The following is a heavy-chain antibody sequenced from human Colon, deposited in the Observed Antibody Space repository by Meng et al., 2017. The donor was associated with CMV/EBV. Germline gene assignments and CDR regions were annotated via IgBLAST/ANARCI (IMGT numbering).Heavy chain of an antibody. CDR3: ARAPTRTGNNWFDP. Sequence: SETLSLTCTVSGYSISSGYYWGWIRQPPGKGLEWIGSIYHSGSTYYNPSLKSRVTISVDTSKNQFSLKLSSVTAADTAVYYCARAPTRTGNNWFDPWGQGTLVTVSS. J-gene: IGHJ5*02. CDR2: IYHSGST. V-gene: IGHV4-38-2*02. CDR1: GYSISSGYY. D-gene: IGHD3/OR15-3a*01.